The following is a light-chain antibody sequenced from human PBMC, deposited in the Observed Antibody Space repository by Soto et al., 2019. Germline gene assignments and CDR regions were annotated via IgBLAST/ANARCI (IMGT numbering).Light chain of an antibody. CDR3: KSYAGSNTYV. CDR2: EVV. V-gene: IGLV2-8*01. CDR1: KNDIGVYDF. J-gene: IGLJ1*01. Sequence: QSVLTQPPSASGSPGQSVTISCTGTKNDIGVYDFVSWYQHHPGKAPRLIIYEVVQRPSGVPDRFSGSKSGNTASLTVSGLQAEDEADYFCKSYAGSNTYVFGGGTKVTVL.